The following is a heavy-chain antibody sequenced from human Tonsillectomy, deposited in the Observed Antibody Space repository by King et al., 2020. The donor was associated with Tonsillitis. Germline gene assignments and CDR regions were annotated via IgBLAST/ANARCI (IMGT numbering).Heavy chain of an antibody. CDR2: IYHSGST. Sequence: LQLQESGSGLVKPSQTLSLTCAVSGGSISSGGYSWSWIRQPPGKGLEWIGYIYHSGSTYYNPSLKSRVTISVDRSKNQFSLKLSSVTAADTAVYYCARVRGDYYDSTSPRYFDYWGQGTLVTVSS. CDR1: GGSISSGGYS. D-gene: IGHD3-22*01. V-gene: IGHV4-30-2*01. J-gene: IGHJ4*02. CDR3: ARVRGDYYDSTSPRYFDY.